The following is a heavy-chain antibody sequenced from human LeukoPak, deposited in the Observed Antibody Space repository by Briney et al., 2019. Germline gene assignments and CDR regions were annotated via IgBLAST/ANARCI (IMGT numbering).Heavy chain of an antibody. CDR2: INHSGST. D-gene: IGHD4-23*01. CDR1: GGSFSGYY. CDR3: AREDYGGNSAFDY. V-gene: IGHV4-34*01. Sequence: PSETLSLTCAVYGGSFSGYYWSWIRQPPGKGLEWIGEINHSGSTNYNPSLKSRVTISVDTSKNQFSLKLSSVTAADTAVYYCAREDYGGNSAFDYWGQGTLVTVPS. J-gene: IGHJ4*02.